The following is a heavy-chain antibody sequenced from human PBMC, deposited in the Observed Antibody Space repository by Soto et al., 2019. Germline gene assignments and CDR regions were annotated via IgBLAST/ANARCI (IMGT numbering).Heavy chain of an antibody. CDR3: AKGGGSCCFDN. D-gene: IGHD2-15*01. Sequence: EVQLLESWGGLVQPGGSLRLSCAASGFTFSTYAMSWVRQAPGKGLEWVSAISGSGGNMTFYGDPVKGRFTISRDNSKNTLYLQMNSLGAEDTAVYYCAKGGGSCCFDNGGQGTLVTVS. CDR1: GFTFSTYA. CDR2: ISGSGGNMT. J-gene: IGHJ4*02. V-gene: IGHV3-23*01.